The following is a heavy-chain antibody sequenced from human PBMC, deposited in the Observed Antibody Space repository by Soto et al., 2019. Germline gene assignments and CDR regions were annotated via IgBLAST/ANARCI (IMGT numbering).Heavy chain of an antibody. CDR2: ISAYNGTT. V-gene: IGHV1-18*01. J-gene: IGHJ5*02. CDR1: GYTFTSYG. Sequence: QVQLVQSGAEVKKPGASVKVSCKASGYTFTSYGISWVRQAPGQGLEWMGWISAYNGTTNYAQTLQGSVTMTTDTSTRRANPELRSARCEDTAVYYCARVQRRGGGTGWFDPWGQGPLVSGSS. D-gene: IGHD1-1*01. CDR3: ARVQRRGGGTGWFDP.